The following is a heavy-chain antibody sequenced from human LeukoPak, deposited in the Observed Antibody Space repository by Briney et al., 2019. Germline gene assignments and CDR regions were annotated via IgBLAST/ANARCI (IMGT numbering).Heavy chain of an antibody. Sequence: ASVKVSCKASGYTFTSYYMHWVRQAPGQGLEWMGIINPSGGSTSYAQKFQGRVTMTRDMSTSTVYMELSSLRSEDTAVYYCARDGPMTTVDYWGQGTLVTVSS. CDR3: ARDGPMTTVDY. CDR2: INPSGGST. D-gene: IGHD4-11*01. J-gene: IGHJ4*02. CDR1: GYTFTSYY. V-gene: IGHV1-46*01.